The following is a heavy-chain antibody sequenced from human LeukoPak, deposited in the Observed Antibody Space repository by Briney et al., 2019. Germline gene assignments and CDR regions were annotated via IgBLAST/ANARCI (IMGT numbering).Heavy chain of an antibody. Sequence: GGSVRLSCTASGFNFSNAWMSWVRQAPGKGLAWVANIDQDGGEKYYVDSVKGRFTIFRDNSKNSLFLQMNSLSPEDTAVYYCAKTGTYFDFDYWGQGALVTVSS. V-gene: IGHV3-7*01. D-gene: IGHD1-26*01. J-gene: IGHJ4*02. CDR1: GFNFSNAW. CDR3: AKTGTYFDFDY. CDR2: IDQDGGEK.